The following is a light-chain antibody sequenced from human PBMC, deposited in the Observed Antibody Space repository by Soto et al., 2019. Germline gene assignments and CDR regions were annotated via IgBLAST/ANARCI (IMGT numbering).Light chain of an antibody. CDR1: QGISTS. CDR3: QQSYTTPR. J-gene: IGKJ4*01. V-gene: IGKV3D-15*01. CDR2: GAS. Sequence: EIVMTQSPATLSVSPGERATLSCRASQGISTSLAWYQQKPGQAPRLLVYGASTRATDIPDRFSGSGSRTEFTLTISSLQPEDFGIYYCQQSYTTPRFGGGTQVEIK.